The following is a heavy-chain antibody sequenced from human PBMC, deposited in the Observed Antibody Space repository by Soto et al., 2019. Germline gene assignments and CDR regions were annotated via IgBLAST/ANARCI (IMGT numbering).Heavy chain of an antibody. CDR1: GYTLTELS. D-gene: IGHD4-17*01. J-gene: IGHJ4*02. CDR2: FDPEDGET. Sequence: ASVKVSCKVSGYTLTELSMHWVRQAPGKGLEWMGGFDPEDGETIYAQKFQGRVTMTEDTSTDTAYMELSSLRSEDTAVYYCATAVWGTTVTCFDYWGQGTLVTAPQ. V-gene: IGHV1-24*01. CDR3: ATAVWGTTVTCFDY.